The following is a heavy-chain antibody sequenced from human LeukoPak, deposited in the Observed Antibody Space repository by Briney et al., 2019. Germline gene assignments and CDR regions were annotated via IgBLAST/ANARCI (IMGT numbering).Heavy chain of an antibody. D-gene: IGHD3-10*01. CDR3: ARGFQEWFGELRLDY. V-gene: IGHV4-39*07. Sequence: SETLSLTCTVSGGSISSSSYYWGWIRQPPGKGLEWIGSIYYSGSTYYNPSLKSRVTISVDTSKNQFSLKLSSVTAADTAVYYCARGFQEWFGELRLDYWGQGTLVTVSS. CDR2: IYYSGST. CDR1: GGSISSSSYY. J-gene: IGHJ4*02.